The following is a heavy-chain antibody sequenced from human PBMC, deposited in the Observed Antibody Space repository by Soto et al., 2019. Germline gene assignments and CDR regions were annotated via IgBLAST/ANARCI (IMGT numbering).Heavy chain of an antibody. V-gene: IGHV4-39*01. CDR1: GGSISSVSSY. CDR3: ARQDDKYGSTS. CDR2: IYFIGTS. J-gene: IGHJ4*02. Sequence: SETLSLTCSVSGGSISSVSSYWGWIRQLPGKGLEWIGSIYFIGTSYSNPSLESRVTISVDTSENQFSIKLSSVTAADTAVYFCARQDDKYGSTSWGQGTRLTVS. D-gene: IGHD3-10*01.